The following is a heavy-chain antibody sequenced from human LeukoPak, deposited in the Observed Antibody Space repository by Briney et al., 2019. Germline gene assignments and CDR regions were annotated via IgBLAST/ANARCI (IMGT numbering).Heavy chain of an antibody. V-gene: IGHV4-61*02. Sequence: SETLSLTCTVSGGSISSSSYYWGWIRQPAGKELEWIGRFSTSGSTNYNPSLKSRVTISVDMSKNQFSLKLSSVTAADTAVYYCARGGIETTANWFDPWGQGTLVTVSS. CDR1: GGSISSSSYY. J-gene: IGHJ5*02. CDR2: FSTSGST. D-gene: IGHD1-1*01. CDR3: ARGGIETTANWFDP.